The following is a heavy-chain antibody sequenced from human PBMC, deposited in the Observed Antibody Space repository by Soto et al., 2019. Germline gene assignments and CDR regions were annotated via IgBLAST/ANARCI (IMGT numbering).Heavy chain of an antibody. CDR2: FDPEDGET. CDR1: GYSLTDLS. D-gene: IGHD6-19*01. CDR3: ATRIAVAGIYYYYYYMDV. Sequence: GASVKVSCKVSGYSLTDLSMHWVRQAPGKGLEWMGGFDPEDGETIYAQKFQGRVTMTEDTSTDTAYMELSSLRSEDTAVYYCATRIAVAGIYYYYYYMDVWGKGTTVTVSS. J-gene: IGHJ6*03. V-gene: IGHV1-24*01.